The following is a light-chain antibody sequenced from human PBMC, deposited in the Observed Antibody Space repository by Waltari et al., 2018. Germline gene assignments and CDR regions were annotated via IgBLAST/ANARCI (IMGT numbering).Light chain of an antibody. J-gene: IGKJ3*01. CDR1: QSVLYSSNNKNY. CDR3: QQYYGTTFT. V-gene: IGKV4-1*01. Sequence: DIVMTQSPDSLAVSLGERATINCKSGQSVLYSSNNKNYLAWYQQKPGQPPKMLIYWASTRESGVPDRFSGSGSGTDFTLTISSLQAEDVAVYYCQQYYGTTFTFGPGTKVDIK. CDR2: WAS.